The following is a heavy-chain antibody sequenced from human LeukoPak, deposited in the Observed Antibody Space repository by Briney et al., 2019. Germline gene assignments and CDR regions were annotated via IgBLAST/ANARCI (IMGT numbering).Heavy chain of an antibody. V-gene: IGHV4-39*07. D-gene: IGHD6-6*01. CDR1: GGSISSSSYY. Sequence: SETLSLTCTGSGGSISSSSYYWGWIRQPPGKGLEWIGSIYYSGSTYYNPSLKSRVTISVDTSKNQFSLKLSSVTAADTAVYYCARDALGGSSSGHWGQGTLVTVSS. J-gene: IGHJ4*02. CDR3: ARDALGGSSSGH. CDR2: IYYSGST.